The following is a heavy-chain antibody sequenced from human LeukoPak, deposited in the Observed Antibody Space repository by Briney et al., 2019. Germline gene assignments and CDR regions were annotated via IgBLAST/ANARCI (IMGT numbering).Heavy chain of an antibody. J-gene: IGHJ4*02. Sequence: GGSLRLSCAASGFTFSSYAMSWVRQAPGKGLEWVSAICGSGGSTYYADSVKGRFTISRDNSKNTLYLQMSSLRAEDTAVYYCAKGSDFWSGYLSYDYWGQGTLVTVSS. V-gene: IGHV3-23*01. CDR3: AKGSDFWSGYLSYDY. D-gene: IGHD3-3*01. CDR1: GFTFSSYA. CDR2: ICGSGGST.